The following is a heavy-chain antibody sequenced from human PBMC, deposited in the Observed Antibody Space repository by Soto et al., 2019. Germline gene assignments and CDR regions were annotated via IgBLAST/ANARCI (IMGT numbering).Heavy chain of an antibody. CDR2: ISTTSFTI. V-gene: IGHV3-48*02. Sequence: GGSLRLSCAASGFSFSTYDMDWVRQAPGKAPEWIAHISTTSFTIYYADSVKGRFTISRDNARNSLYLEMKSLRDEDTAVYYCARDRCFDGSCYSASDSWGQGILVTVAS. D-gene: IGHD2-15*01. CDR3: ARDRCFDGSCYSASDS. CDR1: GFSFSTYD. J-gene: IGHJ5*01.